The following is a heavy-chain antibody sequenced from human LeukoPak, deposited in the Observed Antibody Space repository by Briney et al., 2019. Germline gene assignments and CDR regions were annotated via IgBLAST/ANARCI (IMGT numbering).Heavy chain of an antibody. V-gene: IGHV4-39*01. CDR1: GGSVISGGFY. J-gene: IGHJ5*02. Sequence: LETLSLTCSVSGGSVISGGFYWGWLRQPPGKGPEWIATIYYTGSTYYNPSLNSRVTVSIDTSKNQFSLRLTSVAATDTAVYHCARHSGSGSLSRPFDPWGQGTLVTVSS. CDR2: IYYTGST. D-gene: IGHD3-10*01. CDR3: ARHSGSGSLSRPFDP.